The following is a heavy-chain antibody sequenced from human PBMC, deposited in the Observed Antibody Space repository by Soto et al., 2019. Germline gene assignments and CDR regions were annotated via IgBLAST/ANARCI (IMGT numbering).Heavy chain of an antibody. CDR3: AIAAAGTGGVYYAMDV. CDR2: IYQSGST. V-gene: IGHV4-4*02. Sequence: PSETLSLTCAVSGGSISSSNWWSWVRQPPGKGLEWIGEIYQSGSTNYNPSPKSRVTISVDKSKNQFSLKLSSVTAADTAVYYCAIAAAGTGGVYYAMDVWGQGTTVTVSS. D-gene: IGHD6-13*01. J-gene: IGHJ6*02. CDR1: GGSISSSNW.